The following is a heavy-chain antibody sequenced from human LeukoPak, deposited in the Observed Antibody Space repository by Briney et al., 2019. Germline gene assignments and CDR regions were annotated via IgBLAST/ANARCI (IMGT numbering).Heavy chain of an antibody. Sequence: GGSLRLSCAASGFTFSSYAMSWVRQAPGKGLEWVSAISGSGGSTYYADSVKGRFTISRDNSKNTLYLQMNSLRAEDTAVYYCANKEPLYDYVWGSYLDYWGQGTLVTVSS. V-gene: IGHV3-23*01. CDR3: ANKEPLYDYVWGSYLDY. CDR1: GFTFSSYA. CDR2: ISGSGGST. J-gene: IGHJ4*02. D-gene: IGHD3-16*01.